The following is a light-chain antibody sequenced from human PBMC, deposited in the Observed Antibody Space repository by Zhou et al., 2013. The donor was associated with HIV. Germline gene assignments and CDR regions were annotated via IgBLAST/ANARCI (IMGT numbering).Light chain of an antibody. CDR1: QSISGW. CDR2: KAS. V-gene: IGKV1-5*03. Sequence: DIQMSQSPSTVSASVGDRVTITCRTSQSISGWLAWYQQKPGQAPKLLIYKASTLESGVPSRFSGGGSGTQFTLTISSLQPDDFATYYCQQYNSLWTFGQGTKVEIK. J-gene: IGKJ1*01. CDR3: QQYNSLWT.